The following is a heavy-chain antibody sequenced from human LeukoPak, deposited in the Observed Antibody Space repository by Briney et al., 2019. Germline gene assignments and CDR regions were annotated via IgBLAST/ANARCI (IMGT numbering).Heavy chain of an antibody. Sequence: KPSETLSLTCTVSGGSISSSSYYWGWIRQPPGKGLEWIGSIYYSGSTYYNPSLKSRVTISVDTSKNQFSLKLSSVTAADTAVYYCAREQMVRGVIITDYWGQGTLVTVSS. CDR3: AREQMVRGVIITDY. V-gene: IGHV4-39*07. CDR1: GGSISSSSYY. D-gene: IGHD3-10*01. CDR2: IYYSGST. J-gene: IGHJ4*02.